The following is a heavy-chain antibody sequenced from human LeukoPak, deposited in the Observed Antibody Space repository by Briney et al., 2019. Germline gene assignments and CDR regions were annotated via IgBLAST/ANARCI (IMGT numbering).Heavy chain of an antibody. J-gene: IGHJ4*02. D-gene: IGHD4-23*01. V-gene: IGHV6-1*01. CDR2: TYYRSKWYN. Sequence: SQTLSLTFAISGDSVSINTAAWNWIRQSPSRGLEWLGRTYYRSKWYNNYAVSVKSPITINPDTSKNQFSLQLNSVTPEDTAVYYCARDLGSDGGTFIASLAYWGQGTLVTVSS. CDR1: GDSVSINTAA. CDR3: ARDLGSDGGTFIASLAY.